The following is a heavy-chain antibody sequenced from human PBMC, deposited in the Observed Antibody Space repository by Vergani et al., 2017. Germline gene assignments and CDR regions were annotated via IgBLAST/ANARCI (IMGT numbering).Heavy chain of an antibody. CDR2: INPSGGHT. J-gene: IGHJ4*02. CDR3: ARGDYGILTGYRY. Sequence: QVQVVQSGAEVKKSGASVKVSCKTSGYTFSNDYMHWVRQAPGQGLEWMGIINPSGGHTNYAQKFQGRVTMTRDTSTSTVYMELSSRRSEDTAIYYCARGDYGILTGYRYWGQGTLVTVSA. CDR1: GYTFSNDY. V-gene: IGHV1-46*03. D-gene: IGHD3-9*01.